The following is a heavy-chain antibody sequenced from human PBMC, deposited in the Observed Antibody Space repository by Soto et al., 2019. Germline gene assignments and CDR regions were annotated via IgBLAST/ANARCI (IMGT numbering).Heavy chain of an antibody. D-gene: IGHD6-13*01. J-gene: IGHJ3*02. Sequence: EVQLLESGGGLVQPGGSLRLSCAASGFTFSGYAMSWVRQAPGKGLEWVADISGSGGSTYYADSVKGRFTIPKDNLNNTLYLEKNSLRAEDTAVYYCAKGRVWGAAAGTDAFDIWGQGTMVTGSS. CDR2: ISGSGGST. V-gene: IGHV3-23*01. CDR3: AKGRVWGAAAGTDAFDI. CDR1: GFTFSGYA.